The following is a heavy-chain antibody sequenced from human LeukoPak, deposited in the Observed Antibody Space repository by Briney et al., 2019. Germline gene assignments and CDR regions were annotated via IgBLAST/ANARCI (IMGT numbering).Heavy chain of an antibody. CDR1: GFTFSSYA. D-gene: IGHD2-15*01. V-gene: IGHV3-23*01. J-gene: IGHJ6*03. Sequence: GGSLRLSCAASGFTFSSYAMSWVRQAPGKGLEWVSAISGSGGSTYYADSVKGRFTISRDNSKNTLYLQMNSLRVEDTAVYYCAKDRGSSYFYYYMDVWGKGTTVTISS. CDR2: ISGSGGST. CDR3: AKDRGSSYFYYYMDV.